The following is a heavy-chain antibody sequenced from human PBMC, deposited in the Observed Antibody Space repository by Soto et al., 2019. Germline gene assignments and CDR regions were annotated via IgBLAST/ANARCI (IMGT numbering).Heavy chain of an antibody. CDR2: ISRSGSTI. D-gene: IGHD2-21*02. CDR1: GFTFTDYY. CDR3: ARVLVFYGGFDP. Sequence: GGSLRLSCAASGFTFTDYYMSWIRQAPGKGLEWVSYISRSGSTIYYADSVKGRFTISSDNAKNSLYLQMNSLRAEDTAVYYCARVLVFYGGFDPWGQGTLVTVSS. J-gene: IGHJ5*02. V-gene: IGHV3-11*01.